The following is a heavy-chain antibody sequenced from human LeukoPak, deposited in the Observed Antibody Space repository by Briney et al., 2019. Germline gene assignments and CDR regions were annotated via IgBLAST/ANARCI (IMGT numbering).Heavy chain of an antibody. CDR3: VAEVEAADSPLGHLNFDS. J-gene: IGHJ4*02. CDR1: GASITNEDFF. D-gene: IGHD7-27*01. Sequence: PLETLSLTCAVTGASITNEDFFWGWIRQPPGKGLEWVGTISSSGTTYYSPSLRSRLTISVDTSKNHFSLKLTSVTAADTAVYYCVAEVEAADSPLGHLNFDSWGQGILASVSS. V-gene: IGHV4-39*02. CDR2: ISSSGTT.